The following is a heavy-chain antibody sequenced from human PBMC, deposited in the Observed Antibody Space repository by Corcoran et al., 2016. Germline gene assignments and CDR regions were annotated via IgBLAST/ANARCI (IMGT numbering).Heavy chain of an antibody. Sequence: QLQLQESGPGLVKPSETLSLTCTVSGGSLSSSSYYWGWIRPPPGKGLEWIGSIYYSGSTYYNPSLKSRVTISVDTSKNQFSLKLSSVTAADTAVYYCARRGITMVRGATFDPWGQGTLVTVSS. CDR2: IYYSGST. CDR3: ARRGITMVRGATFDP. J-gene: IGHJ5*02. V-gene: IGHV4-39*01. CDR1: GGSLSSSSYY. D-gene: IGHD3-10*01.